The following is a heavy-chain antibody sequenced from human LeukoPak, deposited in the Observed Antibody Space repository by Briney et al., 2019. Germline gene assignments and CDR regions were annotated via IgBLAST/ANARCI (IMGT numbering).Heavy chain of an antibody. J-gene: IGHJ4*02. CDR1: GYTFTDYY. CDR3: ARGVAVTDRARFFDY. CDR2: INPKRGVT. Sequence: GASVKVSCKASGYTFTDYYVHWVRQAPGQGLEWMGWINPKRGVTNSAQKFQGRVTMTRDTSNSTIYMELRSLISDDTAAYYCARGVAVTDRARFFDYWGQGTLVTVSS. D-gene: IGHD4-11*01. V-gene: IGHV1-2*02.